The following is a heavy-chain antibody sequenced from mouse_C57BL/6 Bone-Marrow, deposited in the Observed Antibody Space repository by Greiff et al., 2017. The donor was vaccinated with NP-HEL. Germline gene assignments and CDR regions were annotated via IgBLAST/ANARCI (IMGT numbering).Heavy chain of an antibody. J-gene: IGHJ4*01. D-gene: IGHD1-1*01. CDR2: IYPRSGNT. CDR1: GYTFTSYG. Sequence: QVQLQQSGAELARPGASVKLSCKASGYTFTSYGISWVKQRTGQGLEWIGEIYPRSGNTYYNEKFKGKATLTADKSSSTAYMELRSLTSEDSAVYFCGAYYYGSSDEGYAMDYWGQGTSVTVSS. CDR3: GAYYYGSSDEGYAMDY. V-gene: IGHV1-81*01.